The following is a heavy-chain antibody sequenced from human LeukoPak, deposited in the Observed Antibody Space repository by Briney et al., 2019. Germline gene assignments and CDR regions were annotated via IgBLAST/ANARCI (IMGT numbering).Heavy chain of an antibody. CDR1: GFTFSSYG. CDR3: ARDGWRGGWSYFDY. J-gene: IGHJ4*02. D-gene: IGHD6-19*01. CDR2: IWYDGSNK. V-gene: IGHV3-33*01. Sequence: PGGSLRLSCAASGFTFSSYGMHWVRQAPGKGLEWVAVIWYDGSNKYYADSVKGRFTISRDNSKNTLYPQMNSLRAEDTAVYYCARDGWRGGWSYFDYWGQGTLVTVSS.